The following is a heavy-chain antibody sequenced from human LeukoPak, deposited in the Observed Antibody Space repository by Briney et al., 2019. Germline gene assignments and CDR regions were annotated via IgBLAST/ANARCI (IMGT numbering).Heavy chain of an antibody. D-gene: IGHD6-19*01. Sequence: ASVKVSCKASVYTFTSYGISWVRQAPGQGLEWMGWISAYNGNTNYAQKLQGRVTMTTDTSTSTAYMELRSLRSDDTAVYYCARDIAIAVAGDFDYWGQGTLVTVSS. V-gene: IGHV1-18*01. CDR1: VYTFTSYG. CDR2: ISAYNGNT. CDR3: ARDIAIAVAGDFDY. J-gene: IGHJ4*02.